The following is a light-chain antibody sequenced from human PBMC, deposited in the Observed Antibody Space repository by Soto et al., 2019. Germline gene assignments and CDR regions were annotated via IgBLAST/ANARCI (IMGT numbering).Light chain of an antibody. CDR3: MQALQTPRT. Sequence: DIVMTQSPLSLPVTPGEPASISCRSSQSLLHSNGYNYLDWYLQKPGQSPQLLIYLGSNRAAGVTVRFSGRGSGTDFTLKISRVEAEDVGVYYCMQALQTPRTFGQGTKVEIK. CDR2: LGS. CDR1: QSLLHSNGYNY. V-gene: IGKV2-28*01. J-gene: IGKJ1*01.